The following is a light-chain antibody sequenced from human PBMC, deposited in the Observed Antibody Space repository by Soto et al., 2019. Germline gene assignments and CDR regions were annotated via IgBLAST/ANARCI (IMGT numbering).Light chain of an antibody. CDR2: AAS. Sequence: DIQMTQSPSSLSAFVGDRVTITCRASQSIRNYLNWYQQKPGKAPKLLIYAASSLQSGVPLRFSGSGSGTDFTLTITGLQPDDFATYYCQNYNGPPWTFGQGTKVDIK. CDR3: QNYNGPPWT. J-gene: IGKJ1*01. CDR1: QSIRNY. V-gene: IGKV1-39*01.